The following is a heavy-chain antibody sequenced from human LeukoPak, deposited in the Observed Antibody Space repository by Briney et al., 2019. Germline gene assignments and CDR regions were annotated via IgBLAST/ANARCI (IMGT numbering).Heavy chain of an antibody. J-gene: IGHJ5*02. V-gene: IGHV1-8*01. CDR3: ARGQGYCSKTSCYTPSWFDP. CDR1: GYTFTSYD. Sequence: ASVKVSCKASGYTFTSYDINWVRQATGQGLEWMGWMNPNSGNTGYAQKFQGRVTMTRNTSVSTAHMELSSLRSEDTAVYYCARGQGYCSKTSCYTPSWFDPWGQGTLVTVSS. CDR2: MNPNSGNT. D-gene: IGHD2-2*02.